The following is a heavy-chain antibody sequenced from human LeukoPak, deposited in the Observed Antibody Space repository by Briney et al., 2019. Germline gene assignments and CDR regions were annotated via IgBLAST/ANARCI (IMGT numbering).Heavy chain of an antibody. Sequence: ASVKVSCKASGYTFTSYGISWVRQAPRQGLEWMGWISAYNGNTNYAQKLQGRVTMTTDTSTSTAYMELRSLRSDDTAVYYCARDSAGVLLWFGELMYNWFDPWGQGTLVTVSS. CDR1: GYTFTSYG. CDR3: ARDSAGVLLWFGELMYNWFDP. V-gene: IGHV1-18*01. CDR2: ISAYNGNT. D-gene: IGHD3-10*01. J-gene: IGHJ5*02.